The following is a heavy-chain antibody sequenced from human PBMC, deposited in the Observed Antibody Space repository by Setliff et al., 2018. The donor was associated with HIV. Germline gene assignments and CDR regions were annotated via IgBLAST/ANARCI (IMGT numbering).Heavy chain of an antibody. D-gene: IGHD4-17*01. CDR3: ARGFLRSRRRWFDP. Sequence: KPSETLSLTCTVSGGSISSYYWSWIRQPPGKGLEWIGYIFYSGSTNYNPSLKSRVTISVDASKNQFSLRLSSVTAADTAVYYCARGFLRSRRRWFDPWGQGTLVTVS. J-gene: IGHJ5*02. CDR1: GGSISSYY. CDR2: IFYSGST. V-gene: IGHV4-59*01.